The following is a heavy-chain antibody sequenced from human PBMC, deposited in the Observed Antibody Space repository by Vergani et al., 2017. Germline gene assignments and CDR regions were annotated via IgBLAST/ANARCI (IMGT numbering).Heavy chain of an antibody. V-gene: IGHV3-23*01. J-gene: IGHJ5*02. Sequence: EVQLLESGGGLVQPGGSLRLSCAASGFTFSNYAMSWVRQALGKGLEWVSTISGSGGSTYYADSVKGRFTISRDNSKNTLNLQMNSLRAEDTAVYYCAKPYSGSGSMKGWFDPWGQGTLVTVSS. CDR1: GFTFSNYA. CDR2: ISGSGGST. D-gene: IGHD3-10*01. CDR3: AKPYSGSGSMKGWFDP.